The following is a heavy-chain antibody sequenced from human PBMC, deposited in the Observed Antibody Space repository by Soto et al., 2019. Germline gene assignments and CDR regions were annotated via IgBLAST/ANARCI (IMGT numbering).Heavy chain of an antibody. V-gene: IGHV4-30-4*01. CDR1: GGSISSGDYY. Sequence: SETLSLTCTVSGGSISSGDYYWSWIRQPPGKGLEWIGYIYYSGSTYYNPSLKSQVTISVDTSKNQFSLKLSSVTAADTAVYYCARDHDGYCISTSCPSNWFDPWGQGTLVTVSS. D-gene: IGHD2-2*01. J-gene: IGHJ5*02. CDR2: IYYSGST. CDR3: ARDHDGYCISTSCPSNWFDP.